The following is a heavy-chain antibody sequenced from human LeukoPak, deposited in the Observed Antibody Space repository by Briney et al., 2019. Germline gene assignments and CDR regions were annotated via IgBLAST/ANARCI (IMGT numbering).Heavy chain of an antibody. CDR3: ARGAGWYDY. CDR2: IHYTGRT. J-gene: IGHJ4*02. D-gene: IGHD6-19*01. Sequence: SETLSLTRAVSGGSISSHYWSWLRQPPGDGLEWIAYIHYTGRTNYNPSLKGRVTISVDTSNSQFSLNLNSVTAADTAVYYCARGAGWYDYWGQGTLVTVSS. V-gene: IGHV4-59*11. CDR1: GGSISSHY.